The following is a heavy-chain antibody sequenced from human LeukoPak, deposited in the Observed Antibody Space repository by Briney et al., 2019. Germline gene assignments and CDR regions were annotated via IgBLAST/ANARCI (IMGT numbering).Heavy chain of an antibody. CDR2: IYYSGST. Sequence: PSETLSLTCTVSGGSISSYYWSWIRQPPGKGLEWIGYIYYSGSTNYNPSLKSRVTISVDTSKNQFSLKLNSVTAADTAVYYCAREGGLQHHFDYWGQGTLVTVSS. CDR1: GGSISSYY. J-gene: IGHJ4*02. D-gene: IGHD4-11*01. CDR3: AREGGLQHHFDY. V-gene: IGHV4-59*12.